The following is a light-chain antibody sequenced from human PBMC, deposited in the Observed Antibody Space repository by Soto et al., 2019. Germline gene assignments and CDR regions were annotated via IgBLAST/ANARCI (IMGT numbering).Light chain of an antibody. CDR3: QQSYSTRCT. CDR2: AAS. CDR1: QSISSY. J-gene: IGKJ2*02. Sequence: DIQMTQSPSSLSASVGDIVTITCRASQSISSYLNWYQQKPGKAPKLLIYAASSLQSGVPSRFSGSGSGTDFTLTISSLQPEDFATYYCQQSYSTRCTFGQGTKLEIK. V-gene: IGKV1-39*01.